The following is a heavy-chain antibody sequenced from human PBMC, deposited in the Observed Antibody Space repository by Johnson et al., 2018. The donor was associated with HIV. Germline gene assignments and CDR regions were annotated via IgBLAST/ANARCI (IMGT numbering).Heavy chain of an antibody. CDR3: ARVLIVVVVAAEIDAFDI. CDR1: GFTFDDYA. V-gene: IGHV3-9*01. CDR2: ISWNSGSI. J-gene: IGHJ3*02. D-gene: IGHD2-15*01. Sequence: VQLVESGGGLVKPGGSLRLSCAASGFTFDDYAMHWVRQAPGKGLEWVSGISWNSGSIGYADSVKGRFTISRDNAKNSLYLQMNSLRAEDTALYYCARVLIVVVVAAEIDAFDIWGQGTMVTVSS.